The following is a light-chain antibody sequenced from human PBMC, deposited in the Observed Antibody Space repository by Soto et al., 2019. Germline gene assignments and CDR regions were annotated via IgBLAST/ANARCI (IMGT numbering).Light chain of an antibody. CDR1: SSNIGSNY. Sequence: QSVLTQPPSASGTPGQRVTISCSGSSSNIGSNYVYWYQQLPGTAPKVLIYRNNQRPSGVPDRFSGSKSGNSASLAISGLRSEDEDDYYCAAWDDSLSGVVFGGGTKLTVL. CDR2: RNN. CDR3: AAWDDSLSGVV. J-gene: IGLJ2*01. V-gene: IGLV1-47*01.